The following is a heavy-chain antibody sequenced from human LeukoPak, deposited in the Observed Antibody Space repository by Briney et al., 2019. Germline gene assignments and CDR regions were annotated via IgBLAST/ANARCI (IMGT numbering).Heavy chain of an antibody. J-gene: IGHJ4*02. Sequence: GGSLRLSRAASGFTFIRPYTHWVRQAPGEGRMWVSRIQTDGTKTLHADPVKGRFTISRDNAKNTLYLQMTSLTAEDTAMYYCGSSEDGYIDYWGQGTLVVVSS. CDR2: IQTDGTKT. CDR3: GSSEDGYIDY. D-gene: IGHD1-26*01. V-gene: IGHV3-74*01. CDR1: GFTFIRPY.